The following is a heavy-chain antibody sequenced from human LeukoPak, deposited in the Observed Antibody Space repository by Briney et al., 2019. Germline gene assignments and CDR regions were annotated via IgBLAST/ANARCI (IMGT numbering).Heavy chain of an antibody. J-gene: IGHJ4*02. D-gene: IGHD5-24*01. V-gene: IGHV3-23*01. CDR2: ISGSGGST. Sequence: GGSLRLSCAASIFTFDIYAMSWVRQAPGKGLEWVSAISGSGGSTYYADSVKGRFTISRDNSKNTLYLQMNSLRAEDTAVYYCAKAGRDGYNYYFDYWGQGTLVTVSS. CDR1: IFTFDIYA. CDR3: AKAGRDGYNYYFDY.